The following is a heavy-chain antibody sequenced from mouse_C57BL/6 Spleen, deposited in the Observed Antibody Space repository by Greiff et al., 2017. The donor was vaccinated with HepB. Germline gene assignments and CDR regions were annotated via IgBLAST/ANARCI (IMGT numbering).Heavy chain of an antibody. V-gene: IGHV3-6*01. CDR1: GYSITSGYY. J-gene: IGHJ2*01. Sequence: EVQLQQSGPGLVKPSQSLSLTCSVTGYSITSGYYWNWIRQFPGNKLEWMGYISYDGSNNYNPSLKNRISITRDTSKNQFFLKLKSVTTEDTATYYCARDYGFDYWGQGTTLTVSS. D-gene: IGHD1-1*01. CDR2: ISYDGSN. CDR3: ARDYGFDY.